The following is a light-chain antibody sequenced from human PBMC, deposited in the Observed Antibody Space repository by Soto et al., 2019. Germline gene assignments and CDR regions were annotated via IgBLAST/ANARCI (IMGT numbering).Light chain of an antibody. CDR1: QDISNY. V-gene: IGKV1-33*01. CDR2: DAS. J-gene: IGKJ3*01. Sequence: DIQMTQSPSSLSASVGDRVTITCQASQDISNYLNWYQQKPGKAPRLLIYDASNLETGVTSKFSGSGSGTDFTFTISSLQTEDIGTYYWQQYLNRPISTFGPGTKVDIK. CDR3: QQYLNRPIST.